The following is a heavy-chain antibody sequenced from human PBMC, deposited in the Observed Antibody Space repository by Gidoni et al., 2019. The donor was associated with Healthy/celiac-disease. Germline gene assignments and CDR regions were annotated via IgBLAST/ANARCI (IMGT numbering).Heavy chain of an antibody. V-gene: IGHV3-23*01. CDR1: GFPFSSYA. J-gene: IGHJ1*01. CDR2: IRGSGGST. CDR3: AKRFWYSNYGAEYFQH. Sequence: EVQLLESGGGLVQPGGSLRLSCSASGFPFSSYAMSWVRQAPGKGLEWVSAIRGSGGSTYYADSVKGRFTISRDNSKNTLYLQMNSLRAEDTAVYYCAKRFWYSNYGAEYFQHWGQGTLVTVSS. D-gene: IGHD4-4*01.